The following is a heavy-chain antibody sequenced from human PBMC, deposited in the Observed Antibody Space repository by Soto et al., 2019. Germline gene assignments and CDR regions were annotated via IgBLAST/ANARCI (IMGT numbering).Heavy chain of an antibody. Sequence: QITLKESGPTLVKPTQTLTLTCTFYGFSLTTDAVGVGWIRQPPGKALEWLALIYWDDDKRYSPALKSRLTITKDASRNQVVLTLTNMDPADTATYYCAHVYWVAAGIRYYFDYWGQGTLVTVSS. V-gene: IGHV2-5*02. CDR2: IYWDDDK. CDR1: GFSLTTDAVG. D-gene: IGHD1-1*01. CDR3: AHVYWVAAGIRYYFDY. J-gene: IGHJ4*02.